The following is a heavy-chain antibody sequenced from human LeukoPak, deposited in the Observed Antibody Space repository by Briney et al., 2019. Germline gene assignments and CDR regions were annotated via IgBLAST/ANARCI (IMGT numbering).Heavy chain of an antibody. J-gene: IGHJ4*02. V-gene: IGHV1-69*01. CDR3: AITTTGGYYFDY. CDR1: GGTFSSYA. CDR2: IIPIFGTA. D-gene: IGHD3-22*01. Sequence: RASVKVSCKASGGTFSSYAISWVRQAPGQGLEWMGGIIPIFGTANYAQKFQGRVTITADEPTSTAYMELSSLRSEDTAVYYCAITTTGGYYFDYWGQGTLVTVSS.